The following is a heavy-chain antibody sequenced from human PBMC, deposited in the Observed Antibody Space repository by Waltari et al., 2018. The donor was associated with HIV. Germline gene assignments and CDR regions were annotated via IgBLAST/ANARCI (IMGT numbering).Heavy chain of an antibody. CDR1: DYSISSAYS. V-gene: IGHV4-38-2*02. Sequence: QVQLQESGPGLVKPSETLSLTCAVSDYSISSAYSWCWIRQPPGKGLEWIGSIYHGGSTYYNPSLKSRVTISVDTSKNQFSLKLSSVTAADTAVYYCARERGGYDILTGYWEVDVWGQGTTVTVSS. CDR2: IYHGGST. J-gene: IGHJ6*02. D-gene: IGHD3-9*01. CDR3: ARERGGYDILTGYWEVDV.